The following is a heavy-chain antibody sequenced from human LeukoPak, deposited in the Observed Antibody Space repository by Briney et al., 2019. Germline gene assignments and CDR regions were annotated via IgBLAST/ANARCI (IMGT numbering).Heavy chain of an antibody. Sequence: GGSLRLSCAASGFTFDDYGMSWVRQAPGKGLEWVANIKQDGSEKYYVDSVKGRFTISRDNGKNSLYLQMNSLRPEDTAVYYCARPRLPSFYFDYWGQGALVTVSS. V-gene: IGHV3-7*05. CDR2: IKQDGSEK. CDR3: ARPRLPSFYFDY. J-gene: IGHJ4*02. D-gene: IGHD3-3*02. CDR1: GFTFDDYG.